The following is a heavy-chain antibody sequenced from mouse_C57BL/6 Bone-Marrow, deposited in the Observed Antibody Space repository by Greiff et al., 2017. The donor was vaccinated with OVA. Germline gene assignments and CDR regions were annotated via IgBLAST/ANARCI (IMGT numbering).Heavy chain of an antibody. J-gene: IGHJ2*01. V-gene: IGHV5-17*01. CDR2: ISSGSSTI. CDR1: GFTFSDYG. CDR3: ARGDVDY. Sequence: EVQLVESGGGLVKPGGSLKLSCAASGFTFSDYGMHWVRQAPEKGLEWVPYISSGSSTIYYADTVKGRFTISRDNAKNTLFLQMTSLRSEDTAMYYCARGDVDYWGQGTTLTVSS. D-gene: IGHD3-3*01.